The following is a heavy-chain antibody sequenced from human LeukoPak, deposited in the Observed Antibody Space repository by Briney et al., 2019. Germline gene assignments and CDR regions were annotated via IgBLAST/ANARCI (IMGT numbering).Heavy chain of an antibody. CDR1: GYTFTGYY. CDR2: INPDSGGT. V-gene: IGHV1-2*06. CDR3: ARDLPSPGISVAEDY. J-gene: IGHJ4*02. Sequence: ASVKVSCKASGYTFTGYYMFWLRQPPGQGLEWMGRINPDSGGTNYAQKFQGRVTMTSDTSITTAYMELSSLRSDDTAVYYCARDLPSPGISVAEDYWGQGTLVTVSS. D-gene: IGHD6-19*01.